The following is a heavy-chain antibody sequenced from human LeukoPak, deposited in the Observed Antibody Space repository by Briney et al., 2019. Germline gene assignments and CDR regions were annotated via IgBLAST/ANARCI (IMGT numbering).Heavy chain of an antibody. J-gene: IGHJ4*02. D-gene: IGHD6-19*01. V-gene: IGHV1-46*01. Sequence: GASVKVSCKASGGTFSSYAISWVRQAPGQGLEWMGIINPSGGSTSYAQKFQGRVTMTRDTSTSTVYMELSSLRSEDTAVYYCARDSRDTSRSGWYYLSEDYWGQGALVTVSS. CDR3: ARDSRDTSRSGWYYLSEDY. CDR2: INPSGGST. CDR1: GGTFSSYA.